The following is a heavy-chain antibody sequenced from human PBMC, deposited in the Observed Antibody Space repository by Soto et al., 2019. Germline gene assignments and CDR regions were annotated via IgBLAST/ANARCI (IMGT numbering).Heavy chain of an antibody. CDR2: IKTKTDGETT. J-gene: IGHJ4*02. V-gene: IGHV3-15*07. CDR3: ITERGDGYNSGWY. D-gene: IGHD5-12*01. CDR1: GFTFTNAW. Sequence: EVQLVESGGGLVKPGGSLRLACAASGFTFTNAWLNWVRQAPGKGLEWVGRIKTKTDGETTDYAAPVKGRFTISRDDSXXXLQLXXXXXXXXXXXXXXCITERGDGYNSGWYWGQGXLVTVSS.